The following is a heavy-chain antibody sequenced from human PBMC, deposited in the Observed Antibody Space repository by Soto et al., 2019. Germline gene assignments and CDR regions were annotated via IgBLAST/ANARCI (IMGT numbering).Heavy chain of an antibody. D-gene: IGHD5-18*01. CDR3: ARDRGYSYVAGYNWFDP. CDR2: IYYSGST. J-gene: IGHJ5*02. CDR1: GGSISSGGYY. Sequence: PSETLSLTCTVSGGSISSGGYYWSWIRQHPGKGLEWIGYIYYSGSTHYNPSLKSRVTISVDTSKNQFSLKLSSVTAADTAVNYCARDRGYSYVAGYNWFDPWGQGTLVTVSS. V-gene: IGHV4-31*03.